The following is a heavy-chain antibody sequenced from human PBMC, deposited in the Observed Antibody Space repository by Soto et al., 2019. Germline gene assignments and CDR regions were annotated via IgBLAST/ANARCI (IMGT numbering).Heavy chain of an antibody. CDR2: IYYSGST. V-gene: IGHV4-39*01. CDR3: ARQITGTTWGGYYFDY. CDR1: GGSISSSSYY. J-gene: IGHJ4*02. D-gene: IGHD1-7*01. Sequence: QLQLQESGPGLVKPSETLSLTCTVSGGSISSSSYYWGWIRQPPGKGLEWIGSIYYSGSTYYSPSLKSRVTISVDTSKNQFSLKLSSVTAADTAVYYCARQITGTTWGGYYFDYWGQGTLVTVSS.